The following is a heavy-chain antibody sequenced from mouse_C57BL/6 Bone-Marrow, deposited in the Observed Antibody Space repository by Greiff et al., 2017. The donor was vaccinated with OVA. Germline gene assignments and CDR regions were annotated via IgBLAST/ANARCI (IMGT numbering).Heavy chain of an antibody. J-gene: IGHJ3*01. CDR1: GFNIKNTY. CDR2: IDPANGNT. Sequence: VQLKQSVAELVRPGASVKLSCTASGFNIKNTYMHWVKQRPEQGLEWIGRIDPANGNTKYAPKFQGKATITADTSSNTAYLQLSSLTSEDTAIYYCARTDYYGSEWFAYWGQGTLVTVSA. CDR3: ARTDYYGSEWFAY. V-gene: IGHV14-3*01. D-gene: IGHD1-1*01.